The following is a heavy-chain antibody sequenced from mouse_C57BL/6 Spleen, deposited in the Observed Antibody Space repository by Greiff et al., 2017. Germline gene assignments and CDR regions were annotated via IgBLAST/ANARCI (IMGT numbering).Heavy chain of an antibody. CDR1: GYTFTSYW. CDR3: AFTTVVPYYYAMDY. V-gene: IGHV1-52*01. D-gene: IGHD1-1*01. Sequence: VQLQQPGAELVRPGSSVKLSCKASGYTFTSYWMHWVKQRPIQGLEWIGNIDPSDSETHYNQKFKDKATLTVDKSSSTAYMQLSSLTSEDSAVYYCAFTTVVPYYYAMDYWGQGTSVTVSS. CDR2: IDPSDSET. J-gene: IGHJ4*01.